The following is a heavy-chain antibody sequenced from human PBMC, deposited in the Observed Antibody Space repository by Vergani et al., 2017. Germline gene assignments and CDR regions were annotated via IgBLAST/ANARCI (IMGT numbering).Heavy chain of an antibody. CDR3: ARHSTVEWLLEFGWFDP. V-gene: IGHV4-39*01. CDR2: IYYSGST. D-gene: IGHD3-3*01. CDR1: GASIRSSNYY. J-gene: IGHJ5*02. Sequence: QLQLQESGPGLVKPSATLSLTCSVSGASIRSSNYYWGWIRQPPGKGLEWIASIYYSGSTYYNPSLKSRVTISVDTSKNQFSLKLSSVTAADTAVNFCARHSTVEWLLEFGWFDPWGQGILVTVSS.